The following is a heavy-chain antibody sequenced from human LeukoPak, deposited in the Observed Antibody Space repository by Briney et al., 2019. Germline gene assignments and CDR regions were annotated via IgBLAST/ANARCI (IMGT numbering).Heavy chain of an antibody. CDR3: AKDMSGYSYGYEVDY. V-gene: IGHV3-9*01. CDR2: ISWSSGSI. J-gene: IGHJ4*02. CDR1: GFTFDDYA. D-gene: IGHD5-18*01. Sequence: GRSLRLSCAASGFTFDDYAMHWVRQAPGKGLEWVSGISWSSGSIGYADSVKGRFTISRDNAKNSLYLQMNSLRAEDTALYYCAKDMSGYSYGYEVDYWGQGTLVTVSS.